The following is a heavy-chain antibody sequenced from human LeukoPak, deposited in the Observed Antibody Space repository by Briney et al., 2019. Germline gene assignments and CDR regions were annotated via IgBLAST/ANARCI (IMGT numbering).Heavy chain of an antibody. J-gene: IGHJ6*03. CDR3: ARGKMEMATILGRDYYYMDV. CDR1: GGSISSYY. D-gene: IGHD5-24*01. CDR2: IYYSCST. V-gene: IGHV4-59*01. Sequence: SETLSLTCTVSGGSISSYYWSWIRQPPGPGLEWIGYIYYSCSTKYNPSLKSRVNISLDTSKNQFSLKLSSVTAADTAVYYCARGKMEMATILGRDYYYMDVWGKGTTVTISS.